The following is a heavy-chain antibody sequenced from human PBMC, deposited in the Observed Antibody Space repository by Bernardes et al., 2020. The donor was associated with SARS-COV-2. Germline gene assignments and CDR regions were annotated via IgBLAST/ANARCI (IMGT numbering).Heavy chain of an antibody. CDR1: GGSISSSNYY. Sequence: SNTLSLICTVSGGSISSSNYYWGWILQPPGKGLEWIGSIYSSGSSYYNPSLQSRVSEPVDTSKNQFSLRLSFVTAADPAVYYCAGSSCGIDCYIGGLRSWDYGMDVWGQGTTVTVSS. V-gene: IGHV4-39*01. J-gene: IGHJ6*02. CDR3: AGSSCGIDCYIGGLRSWDYGMDV. CDR2: IYSSGSS. D-gene: IGHD2-21*01.